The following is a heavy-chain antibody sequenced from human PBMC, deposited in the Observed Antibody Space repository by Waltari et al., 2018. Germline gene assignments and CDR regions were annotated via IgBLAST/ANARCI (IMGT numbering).Heavy chain of an antibody. CDR2: ISWNSGSI. D-gene: IGHD6-19*01. CDR3: AKGGGGWYVGWYYFDY. CDR1: GFTFGDYA. J-gene: IGHJ4*02. V-gene: IGHV3-9*01. Sequence: EVQLVESGGGLVQPGSSLRLSCAASGFTFGDYAMPGVRQAPGKGLELVPGISWNSGSIGYAYSVKGRFTISRDNAKNSLYLQMNSLRAEDTALYYCAKGGGGWYVGWYYFDYWGQGTLVTVSS.